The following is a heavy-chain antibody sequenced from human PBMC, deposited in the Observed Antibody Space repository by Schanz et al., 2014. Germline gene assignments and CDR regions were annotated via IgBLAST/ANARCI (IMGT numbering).Heavy chain of an antibody. J-gene: IGHJ6*02. V-gene: IGHV3-66*01. CDR3: ARRVPYSFGLDV. CDR1: GFTFSRNA. D-gene: IGHD1-1*01. Sequence: EVQLVESGGGLVQPGGSLRLSCAASGFTFSRNAMNWVRQAPGKGLEWVSVIYSGDNTYYADSVKGRFTISRDNSKNTVYLQMNSLRVEDTAVYYCARRVPYSFGLDVWGQGATVTVSS. CDR2: IYSGDNT.